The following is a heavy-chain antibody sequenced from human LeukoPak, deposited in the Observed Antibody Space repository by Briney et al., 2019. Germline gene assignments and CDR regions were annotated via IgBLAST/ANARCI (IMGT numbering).Heavy chain of an antibody. CDR1: GYTFTGYY. CDR3: ARVRDYSSSSLDY. J-gene: IGHJ4*02. D-gene: IGHD6-6*01. CDR2: TNPNSGGT. Sequence: GASVKVSCKASGYTFTGYYMHWVRQAPGQGLEWMGWTNPNSGGTKYAQKFQGRVTMTRDTSINTGYMELSSLRSDDTAVYYCARVRDYSSSSLDYWGRGTLVTVSS. V-gene: IGHV1-2*02.